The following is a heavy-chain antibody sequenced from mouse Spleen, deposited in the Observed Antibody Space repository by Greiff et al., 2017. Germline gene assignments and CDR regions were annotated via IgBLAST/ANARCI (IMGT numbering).Heavy chain of an antibody. CDR1: GFTFSDYY. CDR2: ISNGGGST. CDR3: ARQRELGLWYFDV. V-gene: IGHV5-12*01. Sequence: EVKVVESGGGLVQPGGSLKLSCAASGFTFSDYYMYWVRQTPEKRLEWVAYISNGGGSTYYPDTVKGRFTISRDNAKNTLYLQMSRLKSEDTAMYYCARQRELGLWYFDVWGTGTTVTVSS. J-gene: IGHJ1*03. D-gene: IGHD4-1*01.